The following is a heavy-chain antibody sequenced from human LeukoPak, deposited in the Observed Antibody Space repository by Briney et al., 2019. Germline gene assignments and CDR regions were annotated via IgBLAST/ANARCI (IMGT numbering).Heavy chain of an antibody. Sequence: GGSLRLSCAASGFTFSSYAVSWVRQAPGKGLEWVSAISGSGGSTYYADSVKGRFTISRDNSKNTLYLQMNSLRAEDTAVYYCAKVSYDSSGYYWDWGQGTLVTVSS. CDR2: ISGSGGST. CDR3: AKVSYDSSGYYWD. J-gene: IGHJ4*02. V-gene: IGHV3-23*01. CDR1: GFTFSSYA. D-gene: IGHD3-22*01.